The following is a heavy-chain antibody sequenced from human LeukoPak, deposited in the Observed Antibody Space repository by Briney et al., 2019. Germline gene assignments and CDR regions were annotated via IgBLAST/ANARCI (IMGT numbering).Heavy chain of an antibody. CDR2: ISSSGSTI. J-gene: IGHJ4*02. V-gene: IGHV3-48*03. CDR1: GFTFSSYE. D-gene: IGHD3-22*01. Sequence: PGGPLRLSCAASGFTFSSYEMNWVRQAPGKGLEWVSYISSSGSTIYYADSVKGRFTISRDNSKNTLYLQMNSLRAEDTAVYYCAREGVSSGYFNFDYWDQGTLVTVSS. CDR3: AREGVSSGYFNFDY.